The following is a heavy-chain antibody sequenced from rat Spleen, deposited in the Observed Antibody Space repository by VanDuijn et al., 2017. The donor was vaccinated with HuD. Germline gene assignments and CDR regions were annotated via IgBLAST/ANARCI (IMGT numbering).Heavy chain of an antibody. Sequence: EVQLQESGPGLVKPSQSLSLTCSVTGYSITSNYRWNWIRKFPGNKLEWMGYINSAGSTNYNPSLRSRISITRDTSKNQFFLQVNSVTTEDTATYYCAKENTIAAGGVMDDWGQGASVTVSS. CDR2: INSAGST. V-gene: IGHV3-3*01. CDR3: AKENTIAAGGVMDD. J-gene: IGHJ4*01. D-gene: IGHD1-2*01. CDR1: GYSITSNYR.